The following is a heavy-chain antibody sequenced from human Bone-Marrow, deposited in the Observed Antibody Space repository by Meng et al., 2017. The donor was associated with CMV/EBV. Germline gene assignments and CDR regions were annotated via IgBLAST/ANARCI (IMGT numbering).Heavy chain of an antibody. Sequence: GGSLRLSCAASGFIFSDYYMSWVRQAPGKGLEWVSYITISGSTIYYADSVKGRFTISRDNAKNSLYLQMNSLRAEDTAVYYCAREGDVEMATRLDYWGQGTLVTVSS. CDR3: AREGDVEMATRLDY. V-gene: IGHV3-11*01. D-gene: IGHD5-24*01. CDR1: GFIFSDYY. J-gene: IGHJ4*02. CDR2: ITISGSTI.